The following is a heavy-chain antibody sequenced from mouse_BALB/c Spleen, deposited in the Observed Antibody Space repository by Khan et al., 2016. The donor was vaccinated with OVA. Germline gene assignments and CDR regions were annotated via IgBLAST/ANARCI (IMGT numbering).Heavy chain of an antibody. CDR3: ARRGLRWDFDY. CDR2: INPSTGYT. Sequence: QVQLKESGAELAKPGASVKLSCKASGYTFINYCILWIKQRPGQGLEWIGYINPSTGYTEYNPNFKDQDTLTADISSSTAYMQLSSLTSEDSAVYYCARRGLRWDFDYWGQGTTLTVSS. V-gene: IGHV1-7*01. J-gene: IGHJ2*01. CDR1: GYTFINYC. D-gene: IGHD1-1*01.